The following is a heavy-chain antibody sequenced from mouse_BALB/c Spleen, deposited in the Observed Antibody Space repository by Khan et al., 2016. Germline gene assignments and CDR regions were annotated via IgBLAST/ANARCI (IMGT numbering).Heavy chain of an antibody. Sequence: QVRLQQSGPELVKPGAPVKISCKASGYAFSSSWMNWVKQRPGQGLEWIGRIYPGDGDTNYNGKFKGKATLTADKSSSTAYMQLSSLTSVDSAVYFCARGYGDGAMDYWGLGTSVTVSA. V-gene: IGHV1-82*01. CDR3: ARGYGDGAMDY. CDR2: IYPGDGDT. D-gene: IGHD1-1*01. J-gene: IGHJ4*01. CDR1: GYAFSSSW.